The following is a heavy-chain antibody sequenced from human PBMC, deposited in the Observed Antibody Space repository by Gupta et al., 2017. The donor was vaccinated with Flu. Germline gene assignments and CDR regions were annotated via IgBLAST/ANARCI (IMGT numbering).Heavy chain of an antibody. CDR3: ARERTYKLDLED. CDR2: VSGDGRTS. V-gene: IGHV3-30*04. J-gene: IGHJ4*02. D-gene: IGHD1-7*01. Sequence: FSSYALHWVRQAPGKGREWVAVVSGDGRTSDYTDSVKRRLNIYRDNAKKKVSLQMKSLSAEETALYYWARERTYKLDLEDWGQGTLVTVSS. CDR1: FSSYA.